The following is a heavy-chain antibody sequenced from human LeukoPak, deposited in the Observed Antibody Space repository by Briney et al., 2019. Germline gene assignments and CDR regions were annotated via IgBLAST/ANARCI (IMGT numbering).Heavy chain of an antibody. CDR2: IIPIFGTA. J-gene: IGHJ4*02. CDR3: ARGRELGYCSSTSCPFDY. V-gene: IGHV1-69*05. Sequence: SVKVSCKASGGTFSSYAISWVRQAPGQGLEWMGGIIPIFGTANYAQKFQGRVTITTDESTSTAYMELSSLRSKDTAVYYCARGRELGYCSSTSCPFDYWGQGTLVTVSS. D-gene: IGHD2-2*01. CDR1: GGTFSSYA.